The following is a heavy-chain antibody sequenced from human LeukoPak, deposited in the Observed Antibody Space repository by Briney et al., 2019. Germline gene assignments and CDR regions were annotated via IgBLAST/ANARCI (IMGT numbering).Heavy chain of an antibody. CDR1: GYTFTSYY. CDR3: ARDPGEIAAAGTSGWFDP. Sequence: EASVKVSCKASGYTFTSYYMHWVRQAPGQGLEWMGIINPSGGSTSYAQKFQGRVTMTRDTSTSTVYMELSSLRSEDTAVYYCARDPGEIAAAGTSGWFDPWGQGTLVTVSS. V-gene: IGHV1-46*01. J-gene: IGHJ5*02. CDR2: INPSGGST. D-gene: IGHD6-13*01.